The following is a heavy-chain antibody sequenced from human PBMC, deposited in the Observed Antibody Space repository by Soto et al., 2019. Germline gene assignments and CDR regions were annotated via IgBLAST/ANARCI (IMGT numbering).Heavy chain of an antibody. V-gene: IGHV4-59*01. J-gene: IGHJ6*02. CDR1: GGSISSYY. CDR2: IYHSGST. D-gene: IGHD6-13*01. CDR3: ASSNIAAAGFYYYGMDV. Sequence: PSETLSLTCTVSGGSISSYYWSWIRQPPGKGLEWIGYIYHSGSTYYNPSLKSRVTISVDRSKNQFSLNLSSVTAADTAVYYCASSNIAAAGFYYYGMDVWGRGTXVTVSS.